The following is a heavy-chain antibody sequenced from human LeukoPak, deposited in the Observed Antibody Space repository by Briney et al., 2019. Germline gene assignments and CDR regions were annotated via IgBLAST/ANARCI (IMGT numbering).Heavy chain of an antibody. J-gene: IGHJ6*03. CDR1: GGTFSSYA. Sequence: GSLVKVSCKASGGTFSSYATSWVRQAPGQGLEWMGGIIPIFGTANYAQKFQGRVTITTDESTSTAYMELSSLRSEDTAVYYCARAQWLGDYYYYMDVWGKGTTVTVSS. CDR2: IIPIFGTA. D-gene: IGHD6-19*01. V-gene: IGHV1-69*05. CDR3: ARAQWLGDYYYYMDV.